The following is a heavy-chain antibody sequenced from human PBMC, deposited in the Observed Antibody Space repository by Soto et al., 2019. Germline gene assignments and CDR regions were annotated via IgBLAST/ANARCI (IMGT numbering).Heavy chain of an antibody. CDR3: ARDGVATRAFDY. J-gene: IGHJ4*02. CDR2: ISSDGGST. V-gene: IGHV3-64*01. CDR1: GFTFSSYA. D-gene: IGHD5-12*01. Sequence: EVLLVESGGGLVQPGGSLRLSCAASGFTFSSYAMHWVRQAPGKGLEYVSRISSDGGSTYYVNSVKGRFAISRDNSQNTMYLQLGSLRTADMAVYYCARDGVATRAFDYWGQGTLVTVSS.